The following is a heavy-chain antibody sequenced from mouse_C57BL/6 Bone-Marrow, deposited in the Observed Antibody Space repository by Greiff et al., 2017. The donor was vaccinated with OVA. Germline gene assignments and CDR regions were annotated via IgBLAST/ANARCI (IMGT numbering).Heavy chain of an antibody. CDR3: ARGGTDY. CDR2: ITPNNGGT. Sequence: VQLQQSGPELVKPGASVKIPCKASGYTFTDYNMDWVKQSHGKSLEWIGDITPNNGGTIYNQKFKGKATLTVDKSSSTAYMELRSLTSEDTAVYYCARGGTDYWGQGTTLTVSS. D-gene: IGHD3-3*01. J-gene: IGHJ2*01. V-gene: IGHV1-18*01. CDR1: GYTFTDYN.